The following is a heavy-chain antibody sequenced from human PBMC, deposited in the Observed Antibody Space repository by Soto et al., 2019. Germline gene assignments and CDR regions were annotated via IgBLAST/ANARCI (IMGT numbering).Heavy chain of an antibody. Sequence: ASVKVSCKASGYTFTSYAISWVRQAPGQGLEWMGWISAYNGNTNYAEKLQGRVTVTTDTPMSTAYMELRSLRSDDTAVYYCARAPRHDYGDSDAFDRWGQMTVIVVSS. CDR1: GYTFTSYA. CDR3: ARAPRHDYGDSDAFDR. D-gene: IGHD4-17*01. CDR2: ISAYNGNT. V-gene: IGHV1-18*01. J-gene: IGHJ3*02.